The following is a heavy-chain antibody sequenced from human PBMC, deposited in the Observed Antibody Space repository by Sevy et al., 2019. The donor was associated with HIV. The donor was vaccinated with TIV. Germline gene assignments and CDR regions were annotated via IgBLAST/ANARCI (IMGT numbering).Heavy chain of an antibody. CDR2: ISGSGGSSI. J-gene: IGHJ4*02. D-gene: IGHD3-3*01. V-gene: IGHV3-23*01. CDR3: AKDRDFWRAACYFDY. Sequence: GGSLRLSCAVSGFTFSTYAMSWVRQAPGKGLEWVSAISGSGGSSIYYADSVKGRFTISRDNSKNTRYLQMNSLRAEDTSVYYCAKDRDFWRAACYFDYWGQGTLVTVSS. CDR1: GFTFSTYA.